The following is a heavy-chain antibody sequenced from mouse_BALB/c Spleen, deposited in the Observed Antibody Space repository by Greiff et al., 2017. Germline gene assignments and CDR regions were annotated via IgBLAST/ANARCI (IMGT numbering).Heavy chain of an antibody. Sequence: EVQWVESGPSLVKPSQTLYLTCSVTGYSITSGYWNWIRTFPGNKLEYMGYISYSGSTYYNPSLKSRVSITRDTSKNQYYLQLNSVTTEDTATYYCARSDYYGSSDWYCDVWGAGTTVTVAA. J-gene: IGHJ1*01. CDR2: ISYSGST. CDR3: ARSDYYGSSDWYCDV. CDR1: GYSITSGY. V-gene: IGHV3-8*02. D-gene: IGHD1-1*01.